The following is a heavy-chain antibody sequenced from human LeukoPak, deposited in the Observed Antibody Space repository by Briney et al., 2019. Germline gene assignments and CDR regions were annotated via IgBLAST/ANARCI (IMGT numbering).Heavy chain of an antibody. CDR1: GFTSSSYE. D-gene: IGHD3-10*02. J-gene: IGHJ6*02. CDR3: ARDLHYYVAMDV. CDR2: ISSSSSLT. Sequence: GGSLRLSCAASGFTSSSYEMNWVRQAPGKGLEWVSYISSSSSLTYYADSVKGRFTIPRDNAKNSLYLQMNTLRAEDTALYYCARDLHYYVAMDVWGQGTTVTVSS. V-gene: IGHV3-48*03.